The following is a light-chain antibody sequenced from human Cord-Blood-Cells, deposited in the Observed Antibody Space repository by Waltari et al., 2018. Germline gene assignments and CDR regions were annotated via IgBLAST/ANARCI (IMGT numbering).Light chain of an antibody. CDR3: SSYTSSSTLV. V-gene: IGLV2-14*01. Sequence: QSALTQPASVSGSPGQSITISCTGTSSDVGGYTYVSWYQPHPGKAPKLMIYEVSNRPSGVSNRFSGSKSGNTVSLTISGLQAEDEADDYCSSYTSSSTLVFGTGTKVTVL. CDR2: EVS. CDR1: SSDVGGYTY. J-gene: IGLJ1*01.